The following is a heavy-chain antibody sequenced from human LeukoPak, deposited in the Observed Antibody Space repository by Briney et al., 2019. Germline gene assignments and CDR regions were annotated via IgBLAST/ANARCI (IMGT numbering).Heavy chain of an antibody. CDR3: ARVTMARGVIISGEIDY. Sequence: GESLKISCKGSGYSFTSYWIGWVRQMPGKGLEWMGIIYPGDSDTRYSPSFQGQVTISADKSISTAYLQWSSLKASDTAMYYCARVTMARGVIISGEIDYWGQGTLVTVSS. CDR2: IYPGDSDT. V-gene: IGHV5-51*01. J-gene: IGHJ4*02. CDR1: GYSFTSYW. D-gene: IGHD3-10*01.